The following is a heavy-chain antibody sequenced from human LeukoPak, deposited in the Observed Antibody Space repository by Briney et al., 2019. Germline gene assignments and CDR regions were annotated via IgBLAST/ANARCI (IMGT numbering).Heavy chain of an antibody. CDR2: IWYEGQTK. D-gene: IGHD6-19*01. J-gene: IGHJ4*02. CDR1: GFIFSNYG. V-gene: IGHV3-33*01. Sequence: PGGSQRLSCEASGFIFSNYGMHWVRQAPGKGLEWLALIWYEGQTKFYADSVKGRFTISRDNSGNTLFLHMTNLRVEDTAVYYCAREWGRIAVAGGPGYWGQGALVTVSS. CDR3: AREWGRIAVAGGPGY.